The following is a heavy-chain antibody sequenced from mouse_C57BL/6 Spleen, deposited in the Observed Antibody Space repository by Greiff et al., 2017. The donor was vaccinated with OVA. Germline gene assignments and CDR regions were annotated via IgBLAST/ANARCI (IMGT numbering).Heavy chain of an antibody. V-gene: IGHV1-85*01. D-gene: IGHD2-5*01. CDR2: IYPRDGST. CDR3: ARHDRNYPAWCAY. CDR1: GYTFTSYD. Sequence: VQLQQSGPELVKPGASVKLSCKASGYTFTSYDINWVKQRPGQGLEWIGWIYPRDGSTKYNEKFKGKATLTVATSSSTAYMELHSLPSEDSGVDFWARHDRNYPAWCAYWGKGTLVTVSA. J-gene: IGHJ3*01.